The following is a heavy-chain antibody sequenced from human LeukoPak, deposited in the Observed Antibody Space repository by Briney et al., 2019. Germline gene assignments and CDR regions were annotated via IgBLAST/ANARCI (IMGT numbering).Heavy chain of an antibody. CDR3: AKGIHGSLLRSLEFDY. J-gene: IGHJ4*02. Sequence: GGSLRLSCAASGFTFSSYAMSWVRQAPGKGLEWVSSISGSGGITYYADSVKGRFTISRDNSKNTLYLQMNNLRAEDTAVYYCAKGIHGSLLRSLEFDYWGQGTLVTVSP. CDR2: ISGSGGIT. CDR1: GFTFSSYA. V-gene: IGHV3-23*01. D-gene: IGHD3-3*01.